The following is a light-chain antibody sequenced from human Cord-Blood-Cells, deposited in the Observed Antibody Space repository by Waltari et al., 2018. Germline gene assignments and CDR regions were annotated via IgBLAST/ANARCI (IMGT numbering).Light chain of an antibody. CDR2: DVS. Sequence: QSALTQPRPVSGSPGQSVTISCPGTSSDVGGYNYVSWYQHPPGKAPKLMIYDVSKRPSGVPDRFSGSKSGNTASLTISGLQAEDEADYYCCSYAGSYTWVFGGGTKLTVL. J-gene: IGLJ3*02. CDR1: SSDVGGYNY. CDR3: CSYAGSYTWV. V-gene: IGLV2-11*01.